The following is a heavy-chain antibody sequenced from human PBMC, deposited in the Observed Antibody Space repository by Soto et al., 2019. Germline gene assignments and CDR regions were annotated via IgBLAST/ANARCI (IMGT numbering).Heavy chain of an antibody. CDR3: AGEGNYYYGMDV. CDR1: GYTFTSYD. D-gene: IGHD3-10*01. V-gene: IGHV1-8*01. CDR2: MNPNSGNT. Sequence: GASVKFSCKASGYTFTSYDINWVRQATGQGLECMGWMNPNSGNTGYAQKFQGRVTMTRXTXXSXXXMXLXXLRXDXTAVYYCAGEGNYYYGMDVWGQGTTVTVSS. J-gene: IGHJ6*02.